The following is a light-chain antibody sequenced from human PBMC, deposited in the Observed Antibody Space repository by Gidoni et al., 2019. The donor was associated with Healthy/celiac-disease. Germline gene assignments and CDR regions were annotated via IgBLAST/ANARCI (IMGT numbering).Light chain of an antibody. CDR3: LSADSSGTPP. CDR1: ALPKKY. Sequence: SYDLTQPPSVSVSLGQMARITCSGEALPKKYAYWSQQKPGQFTVLVLSKDSERPSGVPERFSGSSSGTIVTLTISGGQAEDEADYYCLSADSSGTPPFGGGTKLTVL. J-gene: IGLJ3*02. CDR2: KDS. V-gene: IGLV3-16*01.